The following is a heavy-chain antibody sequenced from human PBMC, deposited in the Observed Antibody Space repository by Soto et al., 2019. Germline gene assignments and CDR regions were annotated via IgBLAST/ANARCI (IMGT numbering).Heavy chain of an antibody. J-gene: IGHJ2*01. CDR1: GFTFSDHF. D-gene: IGHD2-21*01. Sequence: GGSLRLSCAASGFTFSDHFMDWVRQAPGKGLEWVGRAKSRAYGYATQYAASVKGRFTVSRDDSENSFYLQMNTLKTDDTAVYYCASPELAGDDLRDRYFDFWGRGTLVTVSS. CDR2: AKSRAYGYAT. CDR3: ASPELAGDDLRDRYFDF. V-gene: IGHV3-72*01.